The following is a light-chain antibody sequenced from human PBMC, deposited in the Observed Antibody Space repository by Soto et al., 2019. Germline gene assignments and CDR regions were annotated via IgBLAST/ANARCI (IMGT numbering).Light chain of an antibody. Sequence: QSALTQPHSVSGSPGQSVAISCTGTNSDVGAYNYVSWYQHHPGNAPKLIIHDVYKRPSGAPDRFSASKSGNTASLTISGLQIEDEADYYCCSYAGSSTSVLFGGGTKLTVL. CDR2: DVY. J-gene: IGLJ2*01. CDR3: CSYAGSSTSVL. V-gene: IGLV2-11*01. CDR1: NSDVGAYNY.